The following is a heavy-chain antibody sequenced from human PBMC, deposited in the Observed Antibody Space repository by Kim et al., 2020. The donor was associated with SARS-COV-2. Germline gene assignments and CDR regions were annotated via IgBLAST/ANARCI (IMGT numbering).Heavy chain of an antibody. CDR1: GYSFTSYW. J-gene: IGHJ3*02. CDR2: IYPGDSDT. V-gene: IGHV5-51*01. D-gene: IGHD3-22*01. CDR3: ARRNYYDSSGYSKLYAFDI. Sequence: GESLKISCKGSGYSFTSYWIGWVRQMPGKGLEWMGIIYPGDSDTRYSPSFQGQVTISADKSISTAYLQWSSLKASDTAMYYCARRNYYDSSGYSKLYAFDIWGQGTMVTVSS.